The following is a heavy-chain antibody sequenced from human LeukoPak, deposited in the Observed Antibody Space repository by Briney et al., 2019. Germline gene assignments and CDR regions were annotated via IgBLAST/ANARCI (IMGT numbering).Heavy chain of an antibody. CDR3: AAAADSSGSYAFDI. D-gene: IGHD3-22*01. J-gene: IGHJ3*02. CDR2: IVVGSGNT. Sequence: GASVKVSCKASGFTFTSSAMQWVRQARGQRLEWIGWIVVGSGNTNYAQKFQERVTITRDMSTSTAYMELSSLRSEDTAVYYCAAAADSSGSYAFDIWGQGTMVTVSS. CDR1: GFTFTSSA. V-gene: IGHV1-58*02.